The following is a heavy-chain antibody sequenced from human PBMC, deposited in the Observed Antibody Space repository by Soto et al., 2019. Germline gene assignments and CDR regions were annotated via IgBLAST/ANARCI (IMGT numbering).Heavy chain of an antibody. Sequence: VRQAPGQRLEWMGWINAGNGNTKYSQKFQGRVTITRDTSASTAYMELSSLRSEDTAVYYCARSPLWSNPKNDYWDQGTLVTVSS. D-gene: IGHD2-21*01. CDR3: ARSPLWSNPKNDY. V-gene: IGHV1-3*01. J-gene: IGHJ4*02. CDR2: INAGNGNT.